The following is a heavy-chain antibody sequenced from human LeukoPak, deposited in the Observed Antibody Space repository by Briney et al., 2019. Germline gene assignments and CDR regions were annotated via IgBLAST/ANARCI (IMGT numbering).Heavy chain of an antibody. CDR2: IKQDGSEK. CDR3: ARARGAAAALEVDY. V-gene: IGHV3-7*03. Sequence: PGGSLRLSCAASGFTFSSYWMTWVRQAPGKGLEWVANIKQDGSEKYCVDSVKGRFTISRDNAKNSLYLQMSSLRAEDTAVYYCARARGAAAALEVDYWGQGTLVTVSS. J-gene: IGHJ4*02. D-gene: IGHD6-13*01. CDR1: GFTFSSYW.